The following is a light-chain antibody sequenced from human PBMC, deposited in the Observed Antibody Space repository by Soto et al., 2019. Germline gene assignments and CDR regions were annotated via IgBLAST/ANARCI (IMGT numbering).Light chain of an antibody. Sequence: EIVLTQSPATLSLSPGERATLSCRASQSVSSYLAWYQQKPGQAPRPLIYDASSRATGIPARFSGSGSGTDFTLTISSLEPEDFAVYYCQQRSNWFTFGQGTRLEIK. CDR1: QSVSSY. CDR3: QQRSNWFT. J-gene: IGKJ5*01. V-gene: IGKV3-11*01. CDR2: DAS.